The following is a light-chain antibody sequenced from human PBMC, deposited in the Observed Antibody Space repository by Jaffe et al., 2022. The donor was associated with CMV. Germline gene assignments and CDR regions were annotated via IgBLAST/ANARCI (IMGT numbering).Light chain of an antibody. J-gene: IGKJ3*01. Sequence: EIVLTQSPDTLSLSPGERATLSCRASETISSSYLAWYQQKPGQAPRLLISGASSRATGIPDRFSGSGSGTDFTLSISRLEPEDFAVYYCQHYEDSPGGFTFGPGTKVDIK. CDR3: QHYEDSPGGFT. CDR2: GAS. V-gene: IGKV3-20*01. CDR1: ETISSSY.